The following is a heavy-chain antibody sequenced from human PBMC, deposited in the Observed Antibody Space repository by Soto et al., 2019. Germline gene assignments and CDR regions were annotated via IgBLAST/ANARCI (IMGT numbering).Heavy chain of an antibody. D-gene: IGHD2-2*01. CDR1: GGSISSYY. Sequence: SETLSLTCTVSGGSISSYYWSWIRQPPGKGLEWIGYIYYSGSTNYNPSLKSRVTISVDTSKNQFSLKLSSVTAADTAVYYCASLGYCSSTSCSPSREYYYYYMDVWGKGTTVTVSS. CDR3: ASLGYCSSTSCSPSREYYYYYMDV. CDR2: IYYSGST. V-gene: IGHV4-59*08. J-gene: IGHJ6*03.